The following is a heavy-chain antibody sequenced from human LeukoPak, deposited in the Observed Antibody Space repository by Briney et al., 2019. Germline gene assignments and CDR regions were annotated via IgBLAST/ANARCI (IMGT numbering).Heavy chain of an antibody. Sequence: SETLSLTCTVSGGSISSGGHYWSWIRQHPGKGLEWIGYIYYSGSTYYNPSLKSRVTISVDTSKNQFSLKLSSVTAADTAVYYCARDYGIVPGAFDIWGQGTMVTVSS. CDR3: ARDYGIVPGAFDI. CDR2: IYYSGST. CDR1: GGSISSGGHY. V-gene: IGHV4-31*03. D-gene: IGHD2-2*01. J-gene: IGHJ3*02.